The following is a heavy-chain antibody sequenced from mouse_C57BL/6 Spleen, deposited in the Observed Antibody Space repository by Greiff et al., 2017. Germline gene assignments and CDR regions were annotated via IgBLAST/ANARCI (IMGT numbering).Heavy chain of an antibody. V-gene: IGHV1-52*01. D-gene: IGHD2-2*01. CDR3: ARGTMVTTQAGFAY. J-gene: IGHJ3*01. Sequence: VQLQQPGAELVRPGSSVKLSCKASGYTFTSYWMHWVKQRPIQGLEWIGNIDPSDSETHYNQKFKDKATLTVDKSSSTAYMQLSSLTSEDSAVYYCARGTMVTTQAGFAYWGQGTLVTVSA. CDR2: IDPSDSET. CDR1: GYTFTSYW.